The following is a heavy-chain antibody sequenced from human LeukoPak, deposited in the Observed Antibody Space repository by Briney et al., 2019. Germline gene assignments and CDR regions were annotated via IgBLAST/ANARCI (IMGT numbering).Heavy chain of an antibody. Sequence: WETLSLTCAAYGGSFSGYYWSWIRQPPGKGMGWIGEINHSGSTNYNPSLKSRVTISVDTSKNQFSLKLTSVTAADTAVYYCARVPNAYNWFDAWGQGTLVTVSS. CDR2: INHSGST. CDR1: GGSFSGYY. CDR3: ARVPNAYNWFDA. J-gene: IGHJ5*02. V-gene: IGHV4-34*01.